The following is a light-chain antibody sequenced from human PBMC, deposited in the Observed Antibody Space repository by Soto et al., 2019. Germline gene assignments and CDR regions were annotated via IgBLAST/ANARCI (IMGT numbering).Light chain of an antibody. V-gene: IGKV3-15*01. CDR3: QQYNNWLGS. CDR1: QSVRSN. J-gene: IGKJ1*01. CDR2: GAC. Sequence: IVMSHSPAPLSVSPGERATPSCRASQSVRSNLAWYQPKPAQAPRLLLYGACTRATGSPARYSGSGSRTKFTLTVISLQSEDFAVYYCQQYNNWLGSFGQGTKV.